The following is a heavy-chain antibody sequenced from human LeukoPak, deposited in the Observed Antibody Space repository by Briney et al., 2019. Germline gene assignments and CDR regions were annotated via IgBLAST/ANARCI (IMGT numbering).Heavy chain of an antibody. V-gene: IGHV1-2*02. D-gene: IGHD6-13*01. CDR3: ARDEAADGTNALDI. Sequence: ASVKVSCKASGYTFTDYYMQWVRQAPGQGLEWMGYIYPNSGDTNYEQKFQGRVTMTTDTSMSTVYMELSSLRSDDTAVYYCARDEAADGTNALDIWGQGTMVTVSS. J-gene: IGHJ3*02. CDR2: IYPNSGDT. CDR1: GYTFTDYY.